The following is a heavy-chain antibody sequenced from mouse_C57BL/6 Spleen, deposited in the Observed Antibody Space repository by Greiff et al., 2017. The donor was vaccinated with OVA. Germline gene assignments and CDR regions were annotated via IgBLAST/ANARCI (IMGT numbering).Heavy chain of an antibody. Sequence: EVQLQQSGPELVKPGASVKISCKASGYTFTDYYMNWVKQSHGKSLEWIGDINPNNGGTSYNQKFKGKATLTVDKSSSTAYMELRSLTSEDSAVYYCARLGSGYVMDYWGKGTSVTVSS. J-gene: IGHJ4*01. V-gene: IGHV1-26*01. CDR1: GYTFTDYY. CDR3: ARLGSGYVMDY. CDR2: INPNNGGT. D-gene: IGHD3-2*02.